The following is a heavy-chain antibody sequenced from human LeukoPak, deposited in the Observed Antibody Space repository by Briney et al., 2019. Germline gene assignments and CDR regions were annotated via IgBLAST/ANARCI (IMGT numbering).Heavy chain of an antibody. CDR2: ISSSSSTI. V-gene: IGHV3-48*02. Sequence: GGSLRLSCAASGFTFSSYSMNWVRQAPGKGLEWVSYISSSSSTIYYADSVKGRFTISRDNAKNSLYLQMNSLRDEDTAVYYCATATNYYGSGSDYWGQGTLVTVSS. D-gene: IGHD3-10*01. J-gene: IGHJ4*02. CDR1: GFTFSSYS. CDR3: ATATNYYGSGSDY.